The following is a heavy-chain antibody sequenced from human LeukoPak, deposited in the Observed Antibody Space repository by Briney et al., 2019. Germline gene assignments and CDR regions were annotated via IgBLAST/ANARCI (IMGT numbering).Heavy chain of an antibody. Sequence: GGSLRLSCVASGFTFGKYWMSWVRQAPGKGLEWVANIKLDGSEKNYVDSVKGRFTISRDNTKNSLYLQMNSLRVEDTAVFYCARGRNDFWSPLDYWGQGALVTVSS. V-gene: IGHV3-7*03. D-gene: IGHD3-3*01. CDR3: ARGRNDFWSPLDY. CDR1: GFTFGKYW. CDR2: IKLDGSEK. J-gene: IGHJ4*02.